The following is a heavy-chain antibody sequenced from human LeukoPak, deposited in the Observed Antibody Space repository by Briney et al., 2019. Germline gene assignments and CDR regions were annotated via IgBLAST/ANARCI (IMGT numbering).Heavy chain of an antibody. J-gene: IGHJ4*02. CDR2: ISANGGST. V-gene: IGHV3-23*01. Sequence: GGSLRLSCAASGFTFTSYAMSWVRQPPGKGLEWVSAISANGGSTYYADSVKGRFTISRDNSKNTLDLQMSSLRTDDTAVYYCAKAYSLTTIVTPAFDFWGQGTLVTVSS. D-gene: IGHD4-23*01. CDR1: GFTFTSYA. CDR3: AKAYSLTTIVTPAFDF.